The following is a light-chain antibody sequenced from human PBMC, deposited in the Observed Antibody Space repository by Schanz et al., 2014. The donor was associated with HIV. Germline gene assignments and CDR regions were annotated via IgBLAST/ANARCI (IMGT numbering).Light chain of an antibody. CDR1: SSDVGGYNY. CDR2: DVG. V-gene: IGLV2-14*03. J-gene: IGLJ3*02. Sequence: QSVLTQPASVSGSPGQSITISCIGTSSDVGGYNYVSWYQQHPGKAPKLMIYDVGNRPSGVSNRFSGSKSGNTASLTISGLQAEDEADYYCSSYAGTNKLWVFGGGTKLTVL. CDR3: SSYAGTNKLWV.